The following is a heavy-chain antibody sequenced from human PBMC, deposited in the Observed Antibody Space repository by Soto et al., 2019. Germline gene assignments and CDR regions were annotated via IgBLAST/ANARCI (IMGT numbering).Heavy chain of an antibody. D-gene: IGHD4-17*01. V-gene: IGHV3-23*01. CDR2: ISDTGVRT. J-gene: IGHJ4*02. CDR1: GFTFSSYA. CDR3: AKGSRSTVTTLDY. Sequence: RLSCAGSGFTFSSYAMSLVRHAPEEGLKWVSAISDTGVRTYYADSLKGRFTISRDNSKNTLYLQMNSLRADDTAVYYCAKGSRSTVTTLDYWGQGTLVTVSS.